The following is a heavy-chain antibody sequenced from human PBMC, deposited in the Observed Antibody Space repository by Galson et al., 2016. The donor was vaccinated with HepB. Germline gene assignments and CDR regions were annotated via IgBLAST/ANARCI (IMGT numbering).Heavy chain of an antibody. CDR3: TRCRTSCSTFDY. D-gene: IGHD2-2*01. CDR2: IKSKTDGGTT. V-gene: IGHV3-15*01. J-gene: IGHJ4*02. CDR1: GFTFNNAW. Sequence: SLRLSCAVSGFTFNNAWMSWVRQAPGKGLEWVGRIKSKTDGGTTDYAAPVKGRFTISRDDSKIALYLQMNSLKAEDTAVYYCTRCRTSCSTFDYWGQGTLVTVSS.